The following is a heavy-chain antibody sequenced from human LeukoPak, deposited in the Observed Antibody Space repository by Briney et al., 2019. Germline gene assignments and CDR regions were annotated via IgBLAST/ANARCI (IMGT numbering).Heavy chain of an antibody. CDR1: GGAISRYY. CDR2: IYYSGST. CDR3: ASGAYSYYYMDV. J-gene: IGHJ6*03. V-gene: IGHV4-59*01. D-gene: IGHD1-26*01. Sequence: PSETLSLTCSVSGGAISRYYWSWIRQPSGKGLEWIGYIYYSGSTNYNPSLKSRVTISVDTSKNQFSLKLSSVTAADTAVYYCASGAYSYYYMDVWGKGTTVTISS.